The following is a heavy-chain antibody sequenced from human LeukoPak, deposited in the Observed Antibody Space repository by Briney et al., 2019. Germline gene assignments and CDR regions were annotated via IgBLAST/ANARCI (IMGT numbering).Heavy chain of an antibody. CDR1: GFTFSSYA. D-gene: IGHD6-13*01. V-gene: IGHV3-30*04. CDR2: ISYDGSNK. J-gene: IGHJ6*02. Sequence: GGSLRLSCAASGFTFSSYAMHWVRQAPGKGLEWLAVISYDGSNKYYADSVKGRFTISRDNSKNTLYLQMNSLRAEDTAVYYCARDKSSSWYYYYYGMDVWGQGTTVTVSS. CDR3: ARDKSSSWYYYYYGMDV.